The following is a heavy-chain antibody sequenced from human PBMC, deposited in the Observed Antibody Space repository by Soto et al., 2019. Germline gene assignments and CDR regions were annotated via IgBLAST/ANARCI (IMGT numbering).Heavy chain of an antibody. CDR2: ISSSGSTI. CDR3: ARDQLPHYYDSSGLDY. Sequence: EVQLVESGGGLVQPGGSLRLSCAASGFTFSSYEMNWVRQAPGKGLEWVSYISSSGSTIYYADSVKGRFTISRDNAKNSLYLQMNSRRAEDTAVYYCARDQLPHYYDSSGLDYWGQGTLVTVSS. CDR1: GFTFSSYE. J-gene: IGHJ4*02. V-gene: IGHV3-48*03. D-gene: IGHD3-22*01.